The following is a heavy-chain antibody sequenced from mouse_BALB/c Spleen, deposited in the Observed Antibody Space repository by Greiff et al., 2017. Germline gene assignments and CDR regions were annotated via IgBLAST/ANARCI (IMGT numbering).Heavy chain of an antibody. CDR2: IRSKSNNYAT. CDR3: VRANWDGPDY. Sequence: EVHLVESGGGLVQPKGSLKLSCAASGFTFNTYAMNWVRQAPGKGLEWVARIRSKSNNYATYYADSVKDRFTISRDDSQSMLYLQMNNLKTEDTAMYYCVRANWDGPDYWGQGTTLTVSS. V-gene: IGHV10-1*02. J-gene: IGHJ2*01. CDR1: GFTFNTYA. D-gene: IGHD4-1*01.